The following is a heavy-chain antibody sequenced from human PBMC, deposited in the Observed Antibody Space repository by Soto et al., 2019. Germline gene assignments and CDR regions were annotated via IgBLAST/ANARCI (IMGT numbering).Heavy chain of an antibody. J-gene: IGHJ4*02. D-gene: IGHD3-10*01. CDR2: IYYSGST. V-gene: IGHV4-59*01. Sequence: SEILSLTCTVSGGSISSYYWSWIRQPPGKGLEWIGYIYYSGSTNYNPSLKSRVTISVDTSKNQFSLKLSSVTAADTAVYYCARSASMVRGVIIPFDYWGQGTLVTVS. CDR1: GGSISSYY. CDR3: ARSASMVRGVIIPFDY.